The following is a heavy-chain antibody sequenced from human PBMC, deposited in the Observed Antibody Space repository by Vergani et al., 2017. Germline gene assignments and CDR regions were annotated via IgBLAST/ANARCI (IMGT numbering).Heavy chain of an antibody. CDR3: ARWITGTTHFDY. V-gene: IGHV4-59*01. D-gene: IGHD1-20*01. CDR1: GGSISSYY. Sequence: QLQLQESGPGLVKPSETLSLSCRVSGGSISSYYWSWIRQPPGKGLEWIGYIYYSGSTNYNPSLKSRVTISVDTSKNQFSLKLSSVTAADTAVYYCARWITGTTHFDYWGQGTLVTVSS. CDR2: IYYSGST. J-gene: IGHJ4*02.